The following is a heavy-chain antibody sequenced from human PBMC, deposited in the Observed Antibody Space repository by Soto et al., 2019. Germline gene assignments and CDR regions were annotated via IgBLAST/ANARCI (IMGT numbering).Heavy chain of an antibody. CDR2: IRSKAYGGTI. D-gene: IGHD2-2*01. V-gene: IGHV3-49*03. CDR3: SCPLAAQPHHPKYHLDV. CDR1: GFTLSEYA. Sequence: PGGSLRLSCSASGFTLSEYAMSWFRQAPGKGLEWLGFIRSKAYGGTIEYAASVQGRFTISRDESSNIAYLQMDSLRTEDTAVYFCSCPLAAQPHHPKYHLDVWGRGTRVTVSS. J-gene: IGHJ6*02.